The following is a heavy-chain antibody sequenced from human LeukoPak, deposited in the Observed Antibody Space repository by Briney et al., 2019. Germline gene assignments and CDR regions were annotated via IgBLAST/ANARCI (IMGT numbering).Heavy chain of an antibody. Sequence: SETLSLTCTVSGGSISKYYWNWIRQPPGKGLEWIGYIYYSGSTNYNPSLKSRVTISVDTSKNQFSLKLNSVTAADTAVYYCARMSRPYFDYWGQGTLVTVSS. CDR2: IYYSGST. V-gene: IGHV4-59*01. CDR1: GGSISKYY. CDR3: ARMSRPYFDY. J-gene: IGHJ4*02.